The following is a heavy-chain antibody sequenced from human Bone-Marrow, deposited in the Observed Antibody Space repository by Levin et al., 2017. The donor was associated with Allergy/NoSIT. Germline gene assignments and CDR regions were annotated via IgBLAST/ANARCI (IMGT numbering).Heavy chain of an antibody. V-gene: IGHV6-1*01. CDR2: TYYRSKWFN. CDR1: GDSVSSNSGA. J-gene: IGHJ4*02. CDR3: AGGTFANGWNY. D-gene: IGHD6-19*01. Sequence: LRLSCDISGDSVSSNSGAWNWIRQSPSRGLEWLGRTYYRSKWFNEYAVSVKSRITISPDTSRNQFSLHLNSVTPEDTAVYYCAGGTFANGWNYWGQGTLVTVSS.